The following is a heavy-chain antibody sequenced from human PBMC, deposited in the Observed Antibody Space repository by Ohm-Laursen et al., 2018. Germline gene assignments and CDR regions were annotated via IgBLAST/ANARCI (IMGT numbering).Heavy chain of an antibody. D-gene: IGHD7-27*01. Sequence: SETLSLTCTVSGDSISSGGYYWTWVRQHPGKGLEWIGYIYYTGIAYYNPSLKSRVTISVDTSKNQFSLKVNSVTAADTAVYYCARAWGYWGQGTLVTVSS. J-gene: IGHJ4*02. CDR2: IYYTGIA. CDR1: GDSISSGGYY. V-gene: IGHV4-31*03. CDR3: ARAWGY.